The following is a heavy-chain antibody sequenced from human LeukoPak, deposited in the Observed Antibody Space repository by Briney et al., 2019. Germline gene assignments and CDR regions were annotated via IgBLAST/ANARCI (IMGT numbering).Heavy chain of an antibody. CDR2: IGTAGDT. J-gene: IGHJ4*02. CDR1: GFTFSSYD. Sequence: GGSLRLSCAASGFTFSSYDMHWVRQATGKGLEWVSAIGTAGDTYYADSVKGRFTISRDNSKNTLYLQMNSLRAEDTAVYYCAKKTGDIRYFDYWGQGTLVTVSS. V-gene: IGHV3-13*01. CDR3: AKKTGDIRYFDY. D-gene: IGHD7-27*01.